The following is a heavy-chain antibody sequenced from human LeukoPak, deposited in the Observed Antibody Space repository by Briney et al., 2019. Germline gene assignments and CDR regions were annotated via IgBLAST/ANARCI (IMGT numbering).Heavy chain of an antibody. CDR1: GGSISSGDYY. CDR2: IYYSGSA. J-gene: IGHJ6*02. V-gene: IGHV4-30-4*01. D-gene: IGHD6-19*01. Sequence: PSETLSVTCTVSGGSISSGDYYWSWIRQPPGKGLEWIGYIYYSGSAYYSPSLKSRLTISVDTSKNQFSLNLNSVTAADTAVYYCAKTNSSGWKNYYYGMDVWGQGTTVTVSS. CDR3: AKTNSSGWKNYYYGMDV.